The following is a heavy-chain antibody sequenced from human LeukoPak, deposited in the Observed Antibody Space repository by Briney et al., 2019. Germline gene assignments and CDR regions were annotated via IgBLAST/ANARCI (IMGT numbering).Heavy chain of an antibody. CDR3: ARDRGDYGSSDY. CDR2: IYSSGRT. D-gene: IGHD2-21*02. J-gene: IGHJ4*02. Sequence: SETLSLTCTVSGGSISSYYWSWIRQPAGKGLEWIGRIYSSGRTNYNPSLESRVTMSVDTSKNQFSLKLNSVTAADTAVYYCARDRGDYGSSDYWGQGTLVTVSS. V-gene: IGHV4-4*07. CDR1: GGSISSYY.